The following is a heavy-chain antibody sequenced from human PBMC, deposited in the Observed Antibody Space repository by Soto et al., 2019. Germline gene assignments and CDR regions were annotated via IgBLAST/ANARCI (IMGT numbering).Heavy chain of an antibody. CDR1: GNTVPNYA. CDR2: INAGNGNT. J-gene: IGHJ2*01. V-gene: IGHV1-3*01. Sequence: ASVKVSCKASGNTVPNYAIHWVRQAPGQRLEWMGWINAGNGNTKYSQKFQGRVTITRDTSASTAYMELSSLRSEDTAVYYCARAPSWWYFDLWGRGTLVTVSS. CDR3: ARAPSWWYFDL.